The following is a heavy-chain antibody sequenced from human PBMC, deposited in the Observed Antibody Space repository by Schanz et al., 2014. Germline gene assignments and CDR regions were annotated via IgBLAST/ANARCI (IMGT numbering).Heavy chain of an antibody. D-gene: IGHD3-22*01. V-gene: IGHV4-59*01. CDR3: ARGVRRGDGKNGYYNWFDP. CDR2: IYDSETS. CDR1: GGSISTYY. Sequence: QVQLQESGPGLVKPSGTLSLTCTISGGSISTYYWTWIRQPPGKGLEWIGYIYDSETSNSNPYLKSRVTISLDTSNNQFSLKLTSVPAADTAVYYCARGVRRGDGKNGYYNWFDPWGQGTLVTVSS. J-gene: IGHJ5*02.